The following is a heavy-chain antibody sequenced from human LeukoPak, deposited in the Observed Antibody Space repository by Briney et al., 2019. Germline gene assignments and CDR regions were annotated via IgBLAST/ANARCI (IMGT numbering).Heavy chain of an antibody. D-gene: IGHD6-19*01. Sequence: GESLKISCKGSGYSFTSYWIGWVRQMPGKGLEWMGIIYPGDSDTRYSPSFQGQVTISADKSISTAYLQWTSLKASDTAMFFCARLKGAQWLVGWFDPWGQGTLVTVSS. CDR1: GYSFTSYW. V-gene: IGHV5-51*01. J-gene: IGHJ5*02. CDR3: ARLKGAQWLVGWFDP. CDR2: IYPGDSDT.